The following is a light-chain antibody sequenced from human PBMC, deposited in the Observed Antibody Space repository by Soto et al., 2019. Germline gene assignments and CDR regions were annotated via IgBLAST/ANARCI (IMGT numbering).Light chain of an antibody. CDR2: DVS. CDR3: TSYRRGPLYV. CDR1: SADDSSSNF. V-gene: IGLV2-14*03. J-gene: IGLJ1*01. Sequence: QSVLTQPASVSGSPGQSITISCTGISADDSSSNFVSWYQHRPGKAPRLLLYDVSHRPSGVSNRFSGSKAGDTASLTISGLQLEDEADYYCTSYRRGPLYVFGSGTKVTVL.